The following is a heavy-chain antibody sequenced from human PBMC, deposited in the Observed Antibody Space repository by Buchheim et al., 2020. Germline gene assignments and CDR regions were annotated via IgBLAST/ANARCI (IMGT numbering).Heavy chain of an antibody. D-gene: IGHD3-3*01. V-gene: IGHV3-7*01. CDR3: ARDSSTDFWSGYSQFDY. CDR1: GFTFSSYW. Sequence: EAQLVESGGGLVQPGGSLRLSCAASGFTFSSYWMSWVRQAPGKGLEWVANIKQDGSEKYYVDSVKGRFTISRDNAKNSLYLQMNSLRAEDTAVYYCARDSSTDFWSGYSQFDYWGQGTL. J-gene: IGHJ4*02. CDR2: IKQDGSEK.